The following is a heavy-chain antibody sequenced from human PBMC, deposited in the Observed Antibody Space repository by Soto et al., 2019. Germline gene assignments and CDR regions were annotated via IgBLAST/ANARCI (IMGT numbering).Heavy chain of an antibody. V-gene: IGHV1-18*04. D-gene: IGHD5-12*01. J-gene: IGHJ6*02. CDR2: ISAYTGNT. Sequence: APVKVSCKASGYTFTSYGISWVRQAPGQGLEWMGWISAYTGNTNYAQKLQGRVTMTTDTSTSTAYMELRSLRSDDTAVYYCARDQATPGTGPYYYYYGMDVWGQGTTVTVSS. CDR1: GYTFTSYG. CDR3: ARDQATPGTGPYYYYYGMDV.